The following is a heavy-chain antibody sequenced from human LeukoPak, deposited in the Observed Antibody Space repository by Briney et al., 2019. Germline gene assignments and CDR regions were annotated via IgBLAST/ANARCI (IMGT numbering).Heavy chain of an antibody. CDR1: GFTFSSYE. CDR2: ISSSGSTI. V-gene: IGHV3-48*03. D-gene: IGHD3-9*01. CDR3: ARAPLRYFDWLPLYYFDY. J-gene: IGHJ4*02. Sequence: GGSLRLSCAASGFTFSSYEMNWVRQAPGKGLEWVSYISSSGSTIYYADSVKGRFTISRDNAKNSLYLQMNSLRAEDTAVYYCARAPLRYFDWLPLYYFDYWGQGTLVTVSS.